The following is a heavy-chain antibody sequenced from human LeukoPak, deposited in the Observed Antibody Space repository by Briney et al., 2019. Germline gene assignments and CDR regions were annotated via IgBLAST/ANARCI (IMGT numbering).Heavy chain of an antibody. D-gene: IGHD2-21*01. CDR3: ARGGRYCGGDCYYGMDV. CDR2: IGTAGDT. J-gene: IGHJ6*02. CDR1: GFTFSSYD. Sequence: PGGSLRLSCAASGFTFSSYDMHWVRQATGKGLEWVSAIGTAGDTYYPGSVKGRFTISRENAKNSLYLQMNSLRAGDTAVYYCARGGRYCGGDCYYGMDVWGQGTTVTVSS. V-gene: IGHV3-13*04.